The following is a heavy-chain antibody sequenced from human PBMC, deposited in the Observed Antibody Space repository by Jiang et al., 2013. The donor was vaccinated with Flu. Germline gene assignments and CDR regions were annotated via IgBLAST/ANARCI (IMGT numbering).Heavy chain of an antibody. CDR2: INAGNGNT. Sequence: GAEVKKPGASVKVSCKASGYTFTSYAMHWVRQAPGQRLEWMGWINAGNGNTKYSQKFQGRVTITRDTSASTAYMELSSLRSEDTAVYYCARVFSCSGGSCYPGLYYYYGMDVWGQGTTVTVSS. V-gene: IGHV1-3*01. D-gene: IGHD2-15*01. CDR1: GYTFTSYA. J-gene: IGHJ6*02. CDR3: ARVFSCSGGSCYPGLYYYYGMDV.